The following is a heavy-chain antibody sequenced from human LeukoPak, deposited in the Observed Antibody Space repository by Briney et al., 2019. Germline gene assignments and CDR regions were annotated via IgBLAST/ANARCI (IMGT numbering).Heavy chain of an antibody. CDR1: GGSFSGYY. Sequence: SETLSLTCAVYGGSFSGYYWSWIRQPPGKGLEWIGEINHSGSTNYNPSLRSRVTISVDTSKNQFSLKLSSVTAADTAVYYCARGLAFDYWGQGTLVTVSS. V-gene: IGHV4-34*01. CDR2: INHSGST. J-gene: IGHJ4*02. CDR3: ARGLAFDY.